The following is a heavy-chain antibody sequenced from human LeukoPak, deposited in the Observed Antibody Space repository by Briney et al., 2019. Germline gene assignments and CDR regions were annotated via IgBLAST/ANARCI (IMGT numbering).Heavy chain of an antibody. CDR3: ARDPLTSWCISTSCYDRYYYYGMDV. CDR1: GYTFTNYG. V-gene: IGHV1-18*04. Sequence: RASVPVSFQASGYTFTNYGIRWVRQAPGQGLGWMGWISAYNGNTNYVQKLQGRVTMTTDTSTSTAYMELRSLRSDDTAVYYCARDPLTSWCISTSCYDRYYYYGMDVWGKGTAVTVSS. CDR2: ISAYNGNT. J-gene: IGHJ6*04. D-gene: IGHD2-2*01.